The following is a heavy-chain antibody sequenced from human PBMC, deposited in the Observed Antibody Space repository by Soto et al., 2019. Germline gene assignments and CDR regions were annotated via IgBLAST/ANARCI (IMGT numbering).Heavy chain of an antibody. J-gene: IGHJ6*02. CDR3: AGPYGSGSYYTDYYGMDV. V-gene: IGHV5-10-1*01. CDR1: GYSFTSYW. Sequence: GESLKISCKGSGYSFTSYWISWVRQMPGKGLEWMGRIDPSDSYTNYSPSFQGHVTISADKSISTAYLQWSSLKASDTAMYYCAGPYGSGSYYTDYYGMDVWRQGTTVTVS. CDR2: IDPSDSYT. D-gene: IGHD3-10*01.